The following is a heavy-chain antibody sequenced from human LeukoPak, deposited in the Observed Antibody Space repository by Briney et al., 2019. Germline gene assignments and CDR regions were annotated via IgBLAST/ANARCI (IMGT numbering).Heavy chain of an antibody. Sequence: SETLSLTCAVSGGSITSYYWSWIRQSPGKGLGWIGSIFYTGTTNYNPSLKSRVTISVDTSKNQFSLKLRSVATEDTAAYFCARARWSPYYFDNWGQGTLVTVSS. CDR3: ARARWSPYYFDN. CDR2: IFYTGTT. V-gene: IGHV4-59*12. D-gene: IGHD6-13*01. CDR1: GGSITSYY. J-gene: IGHJ4*02.